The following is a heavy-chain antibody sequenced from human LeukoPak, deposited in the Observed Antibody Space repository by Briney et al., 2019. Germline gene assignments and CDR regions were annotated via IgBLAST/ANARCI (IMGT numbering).Heavy chain of an antibody. Sequence: SVKVSCKASGGTFISYAISWVRQAPGQGLEWMGGIIPIFGTANYAQKFQGRVTITADESTSTAYMELSSLRSEDTAVYYCAREPFDYSNYLSYWGQGTLVTVSS. J-gene: IGHJ4*02. CDR3: AREPFDYSNYLSY. CDR2: IIPIFGTA. CDR1: GGTFISYA. D-gene: IGHD4-11*01. V-gene: IGHV1-69*01.